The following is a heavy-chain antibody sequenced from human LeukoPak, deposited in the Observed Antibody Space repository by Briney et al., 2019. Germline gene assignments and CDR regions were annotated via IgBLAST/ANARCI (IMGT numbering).Heavy chain of an antibody. CDR3: AGQWLLLNY. CDR1: GGSFSGYY. CDR2: INHSGST. V-gene: IGHV4-34*01. J-gene: IGHJ4*02. Sequence: SETLSLTCAVYGGSFSGYYWSWIRQPPGKGLEWIGEINHSGSTNYNPSLKSRVSMSVDTSKNQFSLKLSSVTAADTAVYYCAGQWLLLNYWGREPWSPSPQ. D-gene: IGHD3-22*01.